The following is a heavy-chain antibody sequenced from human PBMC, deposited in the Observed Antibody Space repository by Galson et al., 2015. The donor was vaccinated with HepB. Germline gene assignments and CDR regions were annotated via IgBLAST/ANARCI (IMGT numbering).Heavy chain of an antibody. CDR1: GYTLTELS. CDR2: FDPEDGET. CDR3: ATDLTPYCSGGSCYSRFDP. Sequence: CKVSGYTLTELSMHWVRQAPGKGLEWMGGFDPEDGETIYAQKFQGRVTMTEDTSTDTAYMELSSLRSEDTAVYYCATDLTPYCSGGSCYSRFDPWGQGTLVTVSS. D-gene: IGHD2-15*01. J-gene: IGHJ5*02. V-gene: IGHV1-24*01.